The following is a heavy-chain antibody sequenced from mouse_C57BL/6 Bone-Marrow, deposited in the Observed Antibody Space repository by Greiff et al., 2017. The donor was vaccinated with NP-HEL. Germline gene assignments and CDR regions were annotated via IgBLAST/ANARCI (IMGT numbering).Heavy chain of an antibody. D-gene: IGHD1-1*01. J-gene: IGHJ3*01. Sequence: VQLHQSGPELVKPGASVKISCKASGYTFTDYYMNWVKQSHGKSLEWIGDINPNNGGTSYNQKFKGKATLTVDKSSSTAYMELRSLTSEDSAVYYCARSRSSWFAYWGQGTLVTVSA. CDR1: GYTFTDYY. CDR3: ARSRSSWFAY. CDR2: INPNNGGT. V-gene: IGHV1-26*01.